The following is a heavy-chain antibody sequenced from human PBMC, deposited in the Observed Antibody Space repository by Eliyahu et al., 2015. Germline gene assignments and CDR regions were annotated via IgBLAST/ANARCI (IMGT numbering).Heavy chain of an antibody. Sequence: QVQLVXSGGGVVQPGRSLXLSCAASGFTFXXYGMHWVRQAPGKGLEWVAVXWYDGSNKYXADSVKGRFTISRDNSKNTLYLQMNSLRAEDTAVYYCARGPRFVLRFLEFIDYWGQGTLVTVSS. V-gene: IGHV3-33*01. D-gene: IGHD3-3*01. CDR3: ARGPRFVLRFLEFIDY. CDR2: XWYDGSNK. J-gene: IGHJ4*02. CDR1: GFTFXXYG.